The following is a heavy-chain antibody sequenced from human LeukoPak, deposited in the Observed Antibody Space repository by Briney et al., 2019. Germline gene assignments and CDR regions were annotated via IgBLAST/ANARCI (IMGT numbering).Heavy chain of an antibody. D-gene: IGHD6-19*01. Sequence: GGSLRLSCAASGFTFDDYAMHWVRQAPGKGLEWVSGISWNSGSIGYADSVKGRFTISRDNAKNSLYLQMNSLRAEDTALYYCAKAAGSIAVAGPDYWGQGTLVTVSS. CDR1: GFTFDDYA. CDR2: ISWNSGSI. CDR3: AKAAGSIAVAGPDY. J-gene: IGHJ4*02. V-gene: IGHV3-9*01.